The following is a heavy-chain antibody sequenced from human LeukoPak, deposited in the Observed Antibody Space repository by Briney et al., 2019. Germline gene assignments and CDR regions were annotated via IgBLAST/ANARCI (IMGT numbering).Heavy chain of an antibody. D-gene: IGHD3-9*01. V-gene: IGHV1-69*13. CDR3: ARSAYYDILTGYSPGAFDY. Sequence: SVKVSCKASGGTFSSYAISWVRQAPGQGLEWMGGIIPIFGTANYAQKFQGRVTITADESTSTAYMELSSLRSEDTAVYYCARSAYYDILTGYSPGAFDYWGQGTLVTVSS. CDR2: IIPIFGTA. J-gene: IGHJ4*02. CDR1: GGTFSSYA.